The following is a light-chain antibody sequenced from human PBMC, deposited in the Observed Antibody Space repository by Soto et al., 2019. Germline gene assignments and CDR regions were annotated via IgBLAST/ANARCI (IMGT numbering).Light chain of an antibody. Sequence: EILMTQSPATLSVSPGETATLSCRASQSISNNFAWYQQKPGQAPRLLIYDASTRATGIPARFSGSGSGTEFTLTISSLQSEDFAVYYCQQCNNWPPAFGQGTKLEI. J-gene: IGKJ2*01. CDR2: DAS. V-gene: IGKV3-15*01. CDR3: QQCNNWPPA. CDR1: QSISNN.